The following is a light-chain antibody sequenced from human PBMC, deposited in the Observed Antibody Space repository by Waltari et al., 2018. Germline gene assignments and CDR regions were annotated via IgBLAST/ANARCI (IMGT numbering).Light chain of an antibody. CDR1: SSDVGGYNY. CDR3: SSYAGSNTYVL. Sequence: QSALTQPPSASGSPGQSVTISCTGTSSDVGGYNYVSWYQQHPGKVPKLVIFEVSKRPAGVADRFSGARSGNTASLAVSGVQAEDEADYYCSSYAGSNTYVLFGGGTKLTVL. V-gene: IGLV2-8*01. J-gene: IGLJ2*01. CDR2: EVS.